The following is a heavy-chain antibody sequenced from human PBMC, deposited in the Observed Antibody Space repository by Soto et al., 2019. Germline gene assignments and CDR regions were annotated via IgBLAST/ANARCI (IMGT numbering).Heavy chain of an antibody. CDR3: AKLYESSSTD. V-gene: IGHV3-23*01. CDR1: GFIFSNFG. Sequence: GGSLRLSCVASGFIFSNFGMNWVRQAPGKGLEWVSAVSSDGAATYYGDSVRGRFTISRDNSKNTLFLQMHSLRAEDTAVYYCAKLYESSSTDWGQGTLVTVSS. CDR2: VSSDGAAT. D-gene: IGHD6-6*01. J-gene: IGHJ4*02.